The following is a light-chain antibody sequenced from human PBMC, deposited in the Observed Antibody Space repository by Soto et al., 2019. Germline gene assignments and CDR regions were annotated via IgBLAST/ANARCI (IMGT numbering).Light chain of an antibody. CDR2: QIA. V-gene: IGKV2-24*01. Sequence: DVVLTQTPLSSPVTLGQPASISCRSSQSLVHSDGNTYLSWLQQRPGQPPRLLLYQIANRFSGVPDRFGGSRAGTDFALTISSVAAEDVGVYYCMQFAHFPRTFGQGTKVEIK. J-gene: IGKJ1*01. CDR1: QSLVHSDGNTY. CDR3: MQFAHFPRT.